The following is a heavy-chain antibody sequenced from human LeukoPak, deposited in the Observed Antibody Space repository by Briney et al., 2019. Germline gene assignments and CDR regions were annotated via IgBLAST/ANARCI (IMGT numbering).Heavy chain of an antibody. J-gene: IGHJ4*02. CDR2: VSYDGSNK. CDR3: AREAPTLYCGGDCYLDY. D-gene: IGHD2-21*02. V-gene: IGHV3-30-3*01. CDR1: GFTFSSYA. Sequence: GGSLRLSCAASGFTFSSYAMHWVRQAPGKGLEWVAVVSYDGSNKYYAESVKGRFTISRDNSKNTLYLQMNSLRAEDTAVYYCAREAPTLYCGGDCYLDYWGQGTLVTVSS.